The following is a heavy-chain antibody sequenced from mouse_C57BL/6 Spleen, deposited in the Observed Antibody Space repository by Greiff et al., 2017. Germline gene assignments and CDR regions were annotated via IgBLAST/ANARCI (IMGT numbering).Heavy chain of an antibody. CDR3: AREDLLQYAMDY. V-gene: IGHV3-6*01. CDR1: GYSITSGYY. CDR2: ISYDGSN. D-gene: IGHD2-1*01. Sequence: EVKLQESGPGLVKPSQSLSLTCSVTGYSITSGYYWNWIRQFPGNKLEWMGYISYDGSNNYNPSLKNLISITRDTSKNQFFLKLNSVTTEDTATYYCAREDLLQYAMDYWGQGTSVTVSS. J-gene: IGHJ4*01.